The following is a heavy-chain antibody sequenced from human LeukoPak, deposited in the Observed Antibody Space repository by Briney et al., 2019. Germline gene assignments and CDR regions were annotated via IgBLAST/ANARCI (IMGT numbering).Heavy chain of an antibody. Sequence: GGSLRLSCAASGFTFSSYEMNWVRQAPGKGLEWVSYISSSGSTIYYADSVKGRFTISRDNAKNSLYLQMNSLRAEDMAVYYCARPRTGYCSSTNCYFYYDMDVWGQGTTVTVSS. CDR1: GFTFSSYE. V-gene: IGHV3-48*03. D-gene: IGHD2-2*01. CDR2: ISSSGSTI. CDR3: ARPRTGYCSSTNCYFYYDMDV. J-gene: IGHJ6*02.